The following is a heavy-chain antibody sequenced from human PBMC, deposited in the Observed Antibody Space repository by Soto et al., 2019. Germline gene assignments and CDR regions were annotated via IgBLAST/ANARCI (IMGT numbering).Heavy chain of an antibody. J-gene: IGHJ6*03. V-gene: IGHV5-51*01. CDR2: IYPGDSDT. CDR3: ARLGSGYFPNYYHYYMDV. CDR1: GYSFSHYL. Sequence: GGSLKISRKGSGYSFSHYLIGWVRQMPRKSLEWMGIIYPGDSDTRYSPSFQGQVTISADKSISTAYLQWSSLKASDTAMYYCARLGSGYFPNYYHYYMDVWGKGTTVTVSS. D-gene: IGHD3-22*01.